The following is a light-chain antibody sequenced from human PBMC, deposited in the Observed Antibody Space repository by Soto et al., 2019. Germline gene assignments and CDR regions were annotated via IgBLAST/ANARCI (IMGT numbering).Light chain of an antibody. CDR2: DAS. CDR1: QSVDSY. J-gene: IGKJ5*01. V-gene: IGKV3-11*01. CDR3: QQRDYWQVT. Sequence: EIVLTQSPATLSLSPGERATLSCRASQSVDSYLAWYQQKVGQAPRLLIYDASNRATGIPARFSGSGSGTDFALTISSLEPEDFAVYYCQQRDYWQVTFGQGTRLEIK.